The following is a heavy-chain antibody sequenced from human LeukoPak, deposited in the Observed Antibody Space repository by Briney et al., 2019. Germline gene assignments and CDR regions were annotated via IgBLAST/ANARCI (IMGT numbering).Heavy chain of an antibody. J-gene: IGHJ4*02. D-gene: IGHD3-22*01. V-gene: IGHV3-23*01. CDR3: AKGESTSVYYYCNY. CDR1: GFTFSSYA. CDR2: ISDSGYST. Sequence: GGSLRLSCAASGFTFSSYAMNWVRQAPGKGLEWVSAISDSGYSTYYADSVKGRFTISRDNSKNTLSLQMNSLRAEDTAVYYCAKGESTSVYYYCNYWGQGTLVTVSS.